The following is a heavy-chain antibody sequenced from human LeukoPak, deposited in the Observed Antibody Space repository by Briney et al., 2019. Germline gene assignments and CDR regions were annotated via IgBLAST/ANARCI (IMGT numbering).Heavy chain of an antibody. CDR3: ARAGGTYYYESSGYYYQNWFDS. D-gene: IGHD3-22*01. CDR1: HYNFINYG. Sequence: ASVKVSCKASHYNFINYGISWVRQAPGQGLEWIGWITAYKGNTNYAEKVQGRVTMTTDTSTNTAYMELRSLRSDDAAVYYCARAGGTYYYESSGYYYQNWFDSWGQGTLVTVSS. V-gene: IGHV1-18*01. J-gene: IGHJ5*01. CDR2: ITAYKGNT.